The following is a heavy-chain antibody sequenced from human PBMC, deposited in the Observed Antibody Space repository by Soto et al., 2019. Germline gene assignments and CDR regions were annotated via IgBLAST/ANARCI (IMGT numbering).Heavy chain of an antibody. V-gene: IGHV1-8*01. CDR2: VNPNTGNT. CDR3: ARADGAGSFDF. CDR1: GYTFRSYD. J-gene: IGHJ5*01. Sequence: QVQLVQSGAEVKKPGASVKVSCTGSGYTFRSYDIHWVRQATGQGLEWMGWVNPNTGNTGYAQKCQGRVTMTRDMSKSSAYMEVNSLTSEDTAIYYCARADGAGSFDFWGQGTLVSVSS. D-gene: IGHD3-10*01.